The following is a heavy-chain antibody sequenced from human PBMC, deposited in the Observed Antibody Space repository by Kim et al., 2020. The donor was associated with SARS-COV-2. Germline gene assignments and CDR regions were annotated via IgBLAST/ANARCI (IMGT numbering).Heavy chain of an antibody. D-gene: IGHD2-2*01. J-gene: IGHJ4*02. CDR3: AKVRRSTTTPPDC. CDR2: ISGSGGST. V-gene: IGHV3-23*01. Sequence: GGSLRLSCAASGFTFSSYAMSWVRQAPGKGLEWVSAISGSGGSTYYAESVKGRFTISRDNSKNTLYLQMNSLRAEDTAVYYCAKVRRSTTTPPDCWGQGTLVTVSS. CDR1: GFTFSSYA.